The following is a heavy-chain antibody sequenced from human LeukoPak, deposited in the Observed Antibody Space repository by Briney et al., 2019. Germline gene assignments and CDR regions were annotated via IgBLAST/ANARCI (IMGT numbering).Heavy chain of an antibody. Sequence: GGSLRLSCAASGFTFSSYAMHWVRQAPGKGLEWVAVISHDGSNKYYADSVKGRFTISRDNSKNTLYLQMNSLRAEDTAVYYCARSSPIVVVPAAPFDYWGQGTLVTVSS. CDR1: GFTFSSYA. J-gene: IGHJ4*02. CDR3: ARSSPIVVVPAAPFDY. V-gene: IGHV3-30-3*01. D-gene: IGHD2-2*01. CDR2: ISHDGSNK.